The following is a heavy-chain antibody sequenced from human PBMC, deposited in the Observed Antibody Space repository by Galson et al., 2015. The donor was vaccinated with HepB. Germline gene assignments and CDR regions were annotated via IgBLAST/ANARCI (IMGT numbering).Heavy chain of an antibody. CDR2: ISAYNGNT. CDR3: ASGLYYYDSSGHYYYYGMDV. Sequence: SVTVSCKASGYTFTSYGISWVRQAPGQGLEWMGWISAYNGNTNYAQKLQGRVTMTTDTSTSTAYMELRSLRSDDTAVYYCASGLYYYDSSGHYYYYGMDVWGQGTTVTVSS. V-gene: IGHV1-18*04. J-gene: IGHJ6*02. CDR1: GYTFTSYG. D-gene: IGHD3-22*01.